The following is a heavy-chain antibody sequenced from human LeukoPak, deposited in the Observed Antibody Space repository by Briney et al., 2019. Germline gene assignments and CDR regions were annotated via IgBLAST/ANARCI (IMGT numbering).Heavy chain of an antibody. Sequence: ASVKVSCKASGYTFTSYGISWVRQAPGQGLEWMGWINPNSGGTNYAQKFQGRVTMTRDTSISTAYMELSRLRSDDTAVYYCARLGVLNWFDPWGQGTLVTVSS. CDR1: GYTFTSYG. CDR2: INPNSGGT. J-gene: IGHJ5*02. V-gene: IGHV1-2*02. CDR3: ARLGVLNWFDP.